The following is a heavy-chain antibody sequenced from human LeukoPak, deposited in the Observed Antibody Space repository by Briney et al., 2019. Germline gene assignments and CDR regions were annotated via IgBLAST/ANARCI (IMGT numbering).Heavy chain of an antibody. Sequence: GGSLRLSCAASGFTFSSYSMNWVRQTPGQGLEWVAFVRFDETFKYYADSVKGRFTISRDNSRNTLFLQMNSLRLEDTAVYYCARFATTLTSGWGQGTLVIVSS. CDR2: VRFDETFK. CDR1: GFTFSSYS. J-gene: IGHJ4*02. CDR3: ARFATTLTSG. D-gene: IGHD1-1*01. V-gene: IGHV3-30*02.